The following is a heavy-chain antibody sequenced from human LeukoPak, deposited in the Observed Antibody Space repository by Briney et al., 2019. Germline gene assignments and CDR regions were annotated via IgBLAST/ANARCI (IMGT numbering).Heavy chain of an antibody. D-gene: IGHD5-18*01. V-gene: IGHV4-31*03. CDR2: IYYSGST. CDR1: GGSISNGGYY. CDR3: ASAPRLPPGGFDI. Sequence: SQTLSLTCTVSGGSISNGGYYWSWIRQHPGKGLEWIGYIYYSGSTYYNPSLKSRVTISVVTSKNQYSLKLSAATAAYTAVYYCASAPRLPPGGFDIWGQGAMVTVSS. J-gene: IGHJ3*02.